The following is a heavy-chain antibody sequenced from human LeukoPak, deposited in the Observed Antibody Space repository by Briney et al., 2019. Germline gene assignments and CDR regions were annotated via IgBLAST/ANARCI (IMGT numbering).Heavy chain of an antibody. V-gene: IGHV4-59*01. D-gene: IGHD1-1*01. CDR2: IYYSGST. CDR1: GGSISSYY. Sequence: IPSETLSLTCTVSGGSISSYYWSWIRQPPGKGLEWIGYIYYSGSTNYNPSLKSRVTISVDTSKNQFSLKLSSVTAADTAVYYCARTRYNWNLRYFDYWGQGTLVTVSS. CDR3: ARTRYNWNLRYFDY. J-gene: IGHJ4*02.